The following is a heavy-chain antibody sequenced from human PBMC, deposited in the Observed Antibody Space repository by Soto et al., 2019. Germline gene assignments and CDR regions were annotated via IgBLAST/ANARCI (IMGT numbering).Heavy chain of an antibody. CDR3: ARTLLYSSGWYGPFDY. CDR2: INHSGST. Sequence: PSETLSLTCAVYGGSFSGYYWSWIRQPPGKGLEWIGEINHSGSTNYNPSLKSRVTISADTSKNQFSLKLSSVTAADTAVYYCARTLLYSSGWYGPFDYWGQGTLVTVSS. V-gene: IGHV4-34*01. D-gene: IGHD6-19*01. CDR1: GGSFSGYY. J-gene: IGHJ4*02.